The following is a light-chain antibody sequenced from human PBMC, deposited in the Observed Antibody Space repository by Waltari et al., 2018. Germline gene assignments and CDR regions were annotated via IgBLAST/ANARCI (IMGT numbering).Light chain of an antibody. CDR2: DIT. J-gene: IGLJ3*02. CDR1: SSDVGDYNF. Sequence: QSALTQPRSVSGSPGQSVTISCTGISSDVGDYNFVSWYQHHPGKAPKLILHDITQRPSGVPARFSGSKSGNTASLTISGLQAEDEADYYCCSYVGSHTNWVFGGGTKLTVL. V-gene: IGLV2-11*01. CDR3: CSYVGSHTNWV.